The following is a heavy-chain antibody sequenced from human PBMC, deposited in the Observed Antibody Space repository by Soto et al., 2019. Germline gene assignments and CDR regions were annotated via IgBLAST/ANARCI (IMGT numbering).Heavy chain of an antibody. J-gene: IGHJ6*03. V-gene: IGHV3-74*01. CDR1: GFTFSDYW. CDR3: ARVGTGYYYKDV. CDR2: IDSDGSST. Sequence: GGSLRLSCAASGFTFSDYWMNWVRQAPGKGLVWVSRIDSDGSSTSYADYVKGRFTISRDNAKNTLYLQMNSLRAEDTAVYYCARVGTGYYYKDVWGKGTTVTVSS.